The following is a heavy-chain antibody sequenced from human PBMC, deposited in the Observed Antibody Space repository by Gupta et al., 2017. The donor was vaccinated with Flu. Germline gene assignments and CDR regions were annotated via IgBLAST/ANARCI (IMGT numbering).Heavy chain of an antibody. CDR3: AAGTTSIFGVSIIDF. CDR2: ISGSGVST. J-gene: IGHJ4*02. Sequence: GFSFPTYAMTWVRQAPGKGLEWVSSISGSGVSTDYADSVKGRSTISRDNSKNMLYLEMNNLRAEDTAVYHCAAGTTSIFGVSIIDFWGRGTLVSVSS. CDR1: GFSFPTYA. V-gene: IGHV3-23*01. D-gene: IGHD3-3*01.